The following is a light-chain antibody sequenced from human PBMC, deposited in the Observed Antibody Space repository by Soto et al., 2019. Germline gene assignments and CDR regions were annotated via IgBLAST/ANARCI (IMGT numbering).Light chain of an antibody. V-gene: IGLV2-14*03. CDR2: DVA. Sequence: QSALTQPASVSDSPGQSITISCTGTSSDVGGSNFVSWYQQHPGKPPKLIIYDVANRPSGVSNRFSGSKSGSTAYLIISRLQTEDEADYYCVSYTSSTTYVFGTATKVTV. CDR1: SSDVGGSNF. J-gene: IGLJ1*01. CDR3: VSYTSSTTYV.